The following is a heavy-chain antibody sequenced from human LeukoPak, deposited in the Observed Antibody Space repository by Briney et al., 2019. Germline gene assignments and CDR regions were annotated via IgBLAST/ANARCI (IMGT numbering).Heavy chain of an antibody. D-gene: IGHD3-22*01. CDR2: IGTLADT. CDR1: GSTFSSYD. Sequence: GGSLRLSCVVSGSTFSSYDFHWVRQRPGSGLEWVSGIGTLADTYYLGSVKGRFTISRDNAKNSLYLQMNSLTAGDTAVYYCARGRSFNYYDNGAHCPYWGQGTVVTDSS. CDR3: ARGRSFNYYDNGAHCPY. V-gene: IGHV3-13*04. J-gene: IGHJ4*02.